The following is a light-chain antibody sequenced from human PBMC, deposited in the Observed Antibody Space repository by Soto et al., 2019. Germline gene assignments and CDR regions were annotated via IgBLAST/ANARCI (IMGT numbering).Light chain of an antibody. CDR1: QSVSNTY. CDR2: GTS. CDR3: QQYGSSHLT. Sequence: EIVLTQSPGTLSLSPGERATLSCRASQSVSNTYLAWYQQKPGQAPRLLIYGTSSRATGIPDRFSGSGSGTDFTLTISRLEPEDLAVYYCQQYGSSHLTFGGGTKVEIK. V-gene: IGKV3-20*01. J-gene: IGKJ4*01.